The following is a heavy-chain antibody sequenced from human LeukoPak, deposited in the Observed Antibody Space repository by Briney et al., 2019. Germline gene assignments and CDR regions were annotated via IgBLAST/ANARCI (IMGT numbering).Heavy chain of an antibody. Sequence: PGGSLRLSCAVSGFTFSSYAMHWVRQAPGKGLEWVAAISYDGSNKYYADSVKGRFTISRDNSKNTLYVQMNSLRAEDTAVFYCARENSGSYREFDYWGQGTLVTVSS. V-gene: IGHV3-30*04. J-gene: IGHJ4*02. CDR1: GFTFSSYA. D-gene: IGHD1-26*01. CDR3: ARENSGSYREFDY. CDR2: ISYDGSNK.